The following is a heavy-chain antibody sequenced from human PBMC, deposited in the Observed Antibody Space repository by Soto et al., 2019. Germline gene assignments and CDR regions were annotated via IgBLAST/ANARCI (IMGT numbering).Heavy chain of an antibody. D-gene: IGHD3-9*01. V-gene: IGHV1-3*01. CDR1: GYTFTSYA. J-gene: IGHJ4*02. CDR3: SKADILTGCLDY. Sequence: ASVKVSCKTSGYTFTSYAMHWVRQAPGQRLEWMGWINAGNGNTKYSQKFQGRVTFTRDTSASTAYMELSGLRSEDTALYYCSKADILTGCLDYWGQGTLVTVPQ. CDR2: INAGNGNT.